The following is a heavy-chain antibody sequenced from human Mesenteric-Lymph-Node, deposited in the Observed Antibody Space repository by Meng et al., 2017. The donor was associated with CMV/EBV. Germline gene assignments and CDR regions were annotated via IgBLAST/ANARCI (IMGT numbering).Heavy chain of an antibody. CDR1: GFTFSNYW. Sequence: GESLKISCAASGFTFSNYWMSWVRQAPGKGLEWVSVIRGSDGSTHYADSAKGRFTISRDNAKNSLYLQMNSLRVEDTALYFCARETPDTNTWVDYWGQGTLVTVSS. CDR2: IRGSDGST. J-gene: IGHJ4*02. V-gene: IGHV3-23*01. D-gene: IGHD5-18*01. CDR3: ARETPDTNTWVDY.